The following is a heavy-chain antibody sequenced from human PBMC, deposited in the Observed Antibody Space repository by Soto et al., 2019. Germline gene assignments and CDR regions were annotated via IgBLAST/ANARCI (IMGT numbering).Heavy chain of an antibody. D-gene: IGHD3-22*01. CDR2: IYYSGST. V-gene: IGHV4-30-4*01. CDR3: ASPSDSSGGWAFDI. Sequence: TLSLTCTVSGGSISSGDYYWSWIRQPPGKGLEWIGYIYYSGSTYYNPSLKSRVTISVDTSKNQFSLKLSSVTAADTAVYYCASPSDSSGGWAFDIWGQGTMVTVSS. CDR1: GGSISSGDYY. J-gene: IGHJ3*02.